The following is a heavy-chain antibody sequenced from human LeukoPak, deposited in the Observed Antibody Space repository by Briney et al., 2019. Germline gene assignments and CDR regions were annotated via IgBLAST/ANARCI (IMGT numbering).Heavy chain of an antibody. Sequence: ASVKVSCKVSGYTLTEFSMHWVRQAPGQGLEWMGGFDPEDGETIYAQKFQGRVTMTEDTSTDTAYMELSSLRSEDTAVYYCATGPPYRVILMDYWGQGTLVTVSS. J-gene: IGHJ4*02. CDR1: GYTLTEFS. V-gene: IGHV1-24*01. CDR2: FDPEDGET. D-gene: IGHD1-26*01. CDR3: ATGPPYRVILMDY.